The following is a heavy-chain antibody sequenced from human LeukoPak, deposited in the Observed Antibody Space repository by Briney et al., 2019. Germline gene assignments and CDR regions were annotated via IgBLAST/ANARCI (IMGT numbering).Heavy chain of an antibody. CDR1: GDSFSSNSAA. CDR2: TYYRSKWYN. Sequence: SQTLSLTCAISGDSFSSNSAAWNWIRQSPSRGLEWLGRTYYRSKWYNDYALSVKTRITINPDTSKNQFSLQLNSVTPEDTAVYYCAREGRATPTYGLDYWGQGTLVTVSS. J-gene: IGHJ4*02. V-gene: IGHV6-1*01. D-gene: IGHD2-8*01. CDR3: AREGRATPTYGLDY.